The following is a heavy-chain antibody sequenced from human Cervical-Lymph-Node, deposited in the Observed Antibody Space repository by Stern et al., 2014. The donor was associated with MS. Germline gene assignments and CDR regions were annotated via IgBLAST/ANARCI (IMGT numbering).Heavy chain of an antibody. CDR1: GFTFDDYA. CDR3: AEVTWGSSGDDY. D-gene: IGHD3-22*01. V-gene: IGHV3-9*01. J-gene: IGHJ4*02. Sequence: QLVESGGGLVQPGRSLRLSCAASGFTFDDYAMHWVRQAPGKGLEWVSGISWNSGSIGYADSVKGRFTISRDNAKNFLYLQMNSLRAEDTALYYCAEVTWGSSGDDYWGQGTLVTVSS. CDR2: ISWNSGSI.